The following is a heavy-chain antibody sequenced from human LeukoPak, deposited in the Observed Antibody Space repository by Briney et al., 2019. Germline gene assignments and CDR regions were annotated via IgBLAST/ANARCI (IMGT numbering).Heavy chain of an antibody. CDR1: GFTFYDYG. J-gene: IGHJ5*02. V-gene: IGHV3-20*01. D-gene: IGHD2-21*02. CDR3: ARGLTGGGDSS. Sequence: GGSLRLSCAASGFTFYDYGMSWVRQAPGKGLEWGSGINWNGGNTDYADSVKGRFTISRENGKNSLYLQMNSLRAEDTALYHCARGLTGGGDSSWGQGTLVTVSS. CDR2: INWNGGNT.